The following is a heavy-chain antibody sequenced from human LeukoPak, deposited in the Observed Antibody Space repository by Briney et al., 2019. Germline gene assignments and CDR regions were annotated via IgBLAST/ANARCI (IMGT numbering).Heavy chain of an antibody. CDR3: ASQVGATIQT. V-gene: IGHV4-61*01. D-gene: IGHD1-26*01. CDR1: GGSISSGTYY. Sequence: TSETLSLTCTVSGGSISSGTYYWGWIRQPPGKGLEWIGYIYYSGSTNYNPSLKSRVTISVDTSKNQFSLKLSSVTAADTAVYYCASQVGATIQTWGQGTLVTVSS. CDR2: IYYSGST. J-gene: IGHJ5*02.